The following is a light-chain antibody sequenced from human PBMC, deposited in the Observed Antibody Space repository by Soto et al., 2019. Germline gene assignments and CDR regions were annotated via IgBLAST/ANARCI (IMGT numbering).Light chain of an antibody. CDR1: QSVSGY. CDR2: RIF. J-gene: IGKJ5*01. V-gene: IGKV3-15*01. Sequence: EIVMTQSPGTVSVFQGETVTLSCRASQSVSGYLDWFHQKPGQAPRLVLLRIFTRAIGVPARFSGSGSETEFTLTISSLEPEDFAVYYCQHRTNWPPAISFGQGTRLEI. CDR3: QHRTNWPPAIS.